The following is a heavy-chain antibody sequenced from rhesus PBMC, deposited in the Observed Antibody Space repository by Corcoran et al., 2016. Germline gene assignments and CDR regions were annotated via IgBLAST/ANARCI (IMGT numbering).Heavy chain of an antibody. Sequence: QVQLQESGPGVVKHSETLSLNCAVCGYSISSGSDWSWLRQPTGKGLEGIGYIYGSSGSTNFNPSLKNRVSISNDTSKNQFSLKLRSVTAADTAVYYCARTLLYYSGSYYFDYWGQGVLFTVAS. J-gene: IGHJ4*01. CDR2: IYGSSGST. CDR1: GYSISSGSD. D-gene: IGHD3-16*01. V-gene: IGHV4-76*01. CDR3: ARTLLYYSGSYYFDY.